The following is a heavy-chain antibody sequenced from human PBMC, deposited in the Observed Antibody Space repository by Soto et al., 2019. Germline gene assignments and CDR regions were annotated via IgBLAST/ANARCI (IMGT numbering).Heavy chain of an antibody. J-gene: IGHJ6*02. CDR1: GFTFSSYA. V-gene: IGHV3-30-3*01. CDR2: ISYDGSNK. CDR3: AIDLDSYGHTYSDGMDV. Sequence: QVQLVESGGGVVQPGRSLRLSCAASGFTFSSYAMHWVRQAPGKGLEWVAVISYDGSNKYYADFVKGRFTISRDNSKNTLYLQMNSLRAEDTAVYYCAIDLDSYGHTYSDGMDVWGQGTTVTVSS. D-gene: IGHD5-18*01.